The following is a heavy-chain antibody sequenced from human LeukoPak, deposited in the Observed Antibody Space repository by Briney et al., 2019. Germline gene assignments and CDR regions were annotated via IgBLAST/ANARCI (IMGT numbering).Heavy chain of an antibody. V-gene: IGHV4-34*01. Sequence: SETLSLTCAVYGGSFSGYYWSWIRQPPGKGLEWIGEINHSGSTNYNPSLKSRVTISVDTSKNQFSLKLSSVTAADTAVYYCAAGKTFGWFDPWGQGTLVTVSS. CDR1: GGSFSGYY. CDR2: INHSGST. D-gene: IGHD3-3*01. J-gene: IGHJ5*02. CDR3: AAGKTFGWFDP.